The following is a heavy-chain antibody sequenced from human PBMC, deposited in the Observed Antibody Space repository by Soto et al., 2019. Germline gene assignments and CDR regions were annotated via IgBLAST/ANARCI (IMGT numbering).Heavy chain of an antibody. CDR2: VNPDIGET. J-gene: IGHJ5*01. Sequence: QVHLVQSGAEVKKPGASVMISCKTSGYPFTTSGLHWLRQAPGQSLEWMGWVNPDIGETKYSHKFQDRFTITADTSASTGYMELSRLRPEDTALYYCARVSEDDRVFPVTMRVGWFDSWGQGTLVTVSS. CDR1: GYPFTTSG. CDR3: ARVSEDDRVFPVTMRVGWFDS. D-gene: IGHD3-22*01. V-gene: IGHV1-3*01.